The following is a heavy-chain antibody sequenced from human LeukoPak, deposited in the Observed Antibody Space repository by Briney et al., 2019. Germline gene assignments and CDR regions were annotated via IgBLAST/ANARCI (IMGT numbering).Heavy chain of an antibody. CDR1: GGSISSGGYY. Sequence: SQTLSLTCTVSGGSISSGGYYWSWIRQHPGKGLEWIGYIYYSGSTYYNPSLKSRVTISVDTSMNQFSLKLSSVTAADTAVYYCASCIAVAGPPEYFQHWGQGTLVTVSS. V-gene: IGHV4-31*03. J-gene: IGHJ1*01. D-gene: IGHD6-19*01. CDR2: IYYSGST. CDR3: ASCIAVAGPPEYFQH.